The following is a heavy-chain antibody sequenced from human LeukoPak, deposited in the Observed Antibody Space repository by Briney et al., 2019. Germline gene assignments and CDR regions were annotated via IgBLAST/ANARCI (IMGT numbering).Heavy chain of an antibody. V-gene: IGHV3-23*01. Sequence: GGSLRLSCGASGFTFSSYAMSWVRQAPGKGLEWVSSISGSGGSTYYADSVKGRFTISRDNSKNTLYLQMNSLRAEDTAVYYCAKDDDFWSGYQLIDYWGQGTLVTVSS. D-gene: IGHD3-3*01. J-gene: IGHJ4*02. CDR1: GFTFSSYA. CDR2: ISGSGGST. CDR3: AKDDDFWSGYQLIDY.